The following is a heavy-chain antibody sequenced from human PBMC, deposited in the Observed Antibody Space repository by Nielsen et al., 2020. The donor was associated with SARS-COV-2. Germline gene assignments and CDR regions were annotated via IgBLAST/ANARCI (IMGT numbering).Heavy chain of an antibody. V-gene: IGHV3-30*18. CDR1: GFTFSSYA. Sequence: GESLKISCAASGFTFSSYAMHWVRQAPGKGLEWVAAISHDGSKEYYRDSLKGRITISRDNSKNLLYVQMNSLRPEDTAVYYCAKSRSGSYYSAFDIWGQGTMVTVSS. CDR3: AKSRSGSYYSAFDI. CDR2: ISHDGSKE. D-gene: IGHD1-26*01. J-gene: IGHJ3*02.